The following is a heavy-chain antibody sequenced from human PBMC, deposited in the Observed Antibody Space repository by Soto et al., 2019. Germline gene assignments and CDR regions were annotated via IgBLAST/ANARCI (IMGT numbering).Heavy chain of an antibody. D-gene: IGHD3-16*01. J-gene: IGHJ4*02. Sequence: SETLSLTCTVSGGSISSYYWSWIRQPPGKGLEWIGYIYYSGSTNYNPSLKSRVTISVDTSKNQFSLKLSSVTAADTAVYYCAREAYVWGSVRPLYYFDYWGQGTLVTVSS. CDR1: GGSISSYY. CDR3: AREAYVWGSVRPLYYFDY. V-gene: IGHV4-59*12. CDR2: IYYSGST.